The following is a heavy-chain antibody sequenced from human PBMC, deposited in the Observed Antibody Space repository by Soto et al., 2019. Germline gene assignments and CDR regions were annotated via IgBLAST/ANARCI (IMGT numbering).Heavy chain of an antibody. V-gene: IGHV1-3*04. CDR2: INTGTSNT. D-gene: IGHD1-26*01. Sequence: ASVKVSCKDSGYSFTNHAMHWERQAPGQRIEWKGRINTGTSNTEYSQKFQGRVTMTEDTSTDTAYMELSSLRSEDTAVYYCATDPKISGSYVWFDPWGQGTLVTVSS. J-gene: IGHJ5*02. CDR3: ATDPKISGSYVWFDP. CDR1: GYSFTNHA.